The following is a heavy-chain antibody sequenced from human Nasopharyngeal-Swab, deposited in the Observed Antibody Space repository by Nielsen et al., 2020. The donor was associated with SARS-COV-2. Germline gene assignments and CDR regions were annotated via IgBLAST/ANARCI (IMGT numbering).Heavy chain of an antibody. Sequence: GGSLRLSCAASGFTFNNYGMHWVRQAPGKGLEWVAVISYDGSKTYYADSVKGRFTFSRDNSKNTLYLQMNGLRPEDTAVYYCARLGGSYGAEYFQHWGQGTLVTVSS. CDR3: ARLGGSYGAEYFQH. CDR2: ISYDGSKT. D-gene: IGHD1-26*01. V-gene: IGHV3-30*03. CDR1: GFTFNNYG. J-gene: IGHJ1*01.